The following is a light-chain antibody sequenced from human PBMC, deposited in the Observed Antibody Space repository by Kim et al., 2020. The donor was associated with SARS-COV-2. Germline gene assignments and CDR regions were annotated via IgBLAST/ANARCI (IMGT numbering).Light chain of an antibody. CDR1: SSDIGNYDY. CDR3: SSYTGSDNLVV. Sequence: QSVTVSCTATSSDIGNYDYVSWYQHHPGKAPKLIIYEVNKRPSGVPDRFSGSKSANTASLTVSGLQAEDEADYYCSSYTGSDNLVVFGGGTKVTVL. V-gene: IGLV2-8*01. CDR2: EVN. J-gene: IGLJ2*01.